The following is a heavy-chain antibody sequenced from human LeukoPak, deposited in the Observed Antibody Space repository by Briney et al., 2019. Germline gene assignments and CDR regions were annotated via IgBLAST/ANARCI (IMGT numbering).Heavy chain of an antibody. D-gene: IGHD2-21*01. CDR1: GFTFSSYS. CDR2: ISSGSTTI. V-gene: IGHV3-48*01. J-gene: IGHJ4*02. Sequence: GGSLRLSCVASGFTFSSYSMNWVRQAPGKGLEWVSYISSGSTTISYADSVKGRFTISRDNARNSLYLQMNSLRAEDTAVYYCARQKIGDSWGQGTLVTVSS. CDR3: ARQKIGDS.